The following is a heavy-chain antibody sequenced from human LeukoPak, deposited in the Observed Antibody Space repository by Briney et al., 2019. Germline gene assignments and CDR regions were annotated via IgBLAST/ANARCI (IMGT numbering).Heavy chain of an antibody. CDR3: ARDRHYYYDSSQGYGMDV. CDR2: ISAYNGNT. J-gene: IGHJ6*02. D-gene: IGHD3-22*01. Sequence: GASVKVSCKASGYTFTSYGISWVRQAPGQGLEWMGWISAYNGNTNYAQKLQGRVTMTTDTSTSTAYMELRSLRSDDTAVYYCARDRHYYYDSSQGYGMDVWGQGTTVTVSS. CDR1: GYTFTSYG. V-gene: IGHV1-18*01.